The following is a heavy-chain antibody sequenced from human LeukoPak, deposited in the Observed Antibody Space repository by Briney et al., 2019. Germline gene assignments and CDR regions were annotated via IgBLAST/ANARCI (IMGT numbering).Heavy chain of an antibody. Sequence: LSLTCAVYGGSFSDYYMSWIRQAPGKGLEWVSYISSSGSTIYYADSVKGRFTISRDNAKNSLYLQMNSLRAEDTAVYYCAGQLGYCSSTSCYASGDDYWGQGTLVTVSS. D-gene: IGHD2-2*01. CDR3: AGQLGYCSSTSCYASGDDY. V-gene: IGHV3-11*01. CDR1: GGSFSDYY. J-gene: IGHJ4*02. CDR2: ISSSGSTI.